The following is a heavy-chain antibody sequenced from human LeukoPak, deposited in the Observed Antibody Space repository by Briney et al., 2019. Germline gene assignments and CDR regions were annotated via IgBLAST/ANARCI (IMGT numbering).Heavy chain of an antibody. J-gene: IGHJ4*02. D-gene: IGHD3-10*01. V-gene: IGHV4-39*01. CDR3: ARAPGGLWFRFDY. CDR1: GGSISSSSYY. Sequence: SETLSLTCTVSGGSISSSSYYWGWIRQPPGKGLEWIGSIYYSGSTYYNPSLKSRVTISVDTSKNQFSLKLSSVTAADTAVYYCARAPGGLWFRFDYWGQGTLVTVSS. CDR2: IYYSGST.